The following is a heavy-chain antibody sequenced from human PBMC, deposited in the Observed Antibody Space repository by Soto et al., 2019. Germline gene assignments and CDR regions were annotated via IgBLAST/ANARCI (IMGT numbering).Heavy chain of an antibody. CDR2: IYYSGST. V-gene: IGHV4-39*01. CDR3: ARWPPTPDSYCSGGSCYDDWFDP. Sequence: TSETLSLTCTVSGGSISSSSYYWGWIRQPPGKGLEWIGSIYYSGSTYYNPSLKSRVTISVDTSKNQFSLKLSSVTAADTAVYYCARWPPTPDSYCSGGSCYDDWFDPGGQGALVTVSS. J-gene: IGHJ5*02. CDR1: GGSISSSSYY. D-gene: IGHD2-15*01.